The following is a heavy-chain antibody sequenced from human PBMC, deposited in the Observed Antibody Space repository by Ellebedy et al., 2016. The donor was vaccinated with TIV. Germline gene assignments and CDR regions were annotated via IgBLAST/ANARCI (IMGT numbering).Heavy chain of an antibody. Sequence: GESLKISCAASGFTFSSYWMHWVRQAPGKGLVWVSRINSDGSSTSYADSVKGRFTISRDNSKNTLYLQMNSLRAEDTAVYYCARDLSTGTTNYFDYWGQGTLVTVSS. CDR1: GFTFSSYW. V-gene: IGHV3-74*01. D-gene: IGHD1-7*01. J-gene: IGHJ4*02. CDR2: INSDGSST. CDR3: ARDLSTGTTNYFDY.